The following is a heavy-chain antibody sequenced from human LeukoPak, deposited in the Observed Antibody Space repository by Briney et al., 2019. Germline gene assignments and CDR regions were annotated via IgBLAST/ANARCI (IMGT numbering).Heavy chain of an antibody. J-gene: IGHJ4*02. CDR1: GFTFGDYA. V-gene: IGHV3-49*04. CDR2: IRTKAYGGTI. CDR3: GRVGDGYNNFFDY. Sequence: GGSLRLSCTASGFTFGDYAMNWVRQAPGKGLEWVGFIRTKAYGGTIEYAASVKGRFTISRDDSKNIAYLQMNSLNTEDTAVYYCGRVGDGYNNFFDYWGQGTLVTVSS. D-gene: IGHD5-24*01.